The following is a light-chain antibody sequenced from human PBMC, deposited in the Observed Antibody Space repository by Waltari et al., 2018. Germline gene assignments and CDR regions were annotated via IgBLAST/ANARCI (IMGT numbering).Light chain of an antibody. CDR2: DVT. Sequence: QSALTQPASVSGSPGQSITISCTGSSSDVGRYNYVSWYQQFPDRAPKLIIYDVTNRPSGVSNRFSGSKSANTASLTISGLPPEDEAEYYCASYNPGSTLVFGGGTKLTVL. V-gene: IGLV2-14*01. CDR1: SSDVGRYNY. J-gene: IGLJ3*02. CDR3: ASYNPGSTLV.